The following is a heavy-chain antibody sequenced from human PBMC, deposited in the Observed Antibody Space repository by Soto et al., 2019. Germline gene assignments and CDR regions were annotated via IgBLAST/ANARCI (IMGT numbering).Heavy chain of an antibody. CDR1: GGSISSGGYY. CDR3: ARADSSGYYLKT. J-gene: IGHJ4*02. V-gene: IGHV4-31*03. Sequence: QVQLQESGPGLVKPSQTLSLTCTVSGGSISSGGYYWSWIRHHPGKGLEWIGYIHNSGSTYYNPSLMSRVTISLDTSNNQFSLRLSSVTVADTAVYYCARADSSGYYLKTWGQGTLVTVSS. D-gene: IGHD3-22*01. CDR2: IHNSGST.